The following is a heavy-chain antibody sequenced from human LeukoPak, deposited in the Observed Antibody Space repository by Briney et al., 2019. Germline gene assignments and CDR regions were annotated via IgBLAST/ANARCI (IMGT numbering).Heavy chain of an antibody. CDR2: ISGSGGST. V-gene: IGHV3-23*01. Sequence: GGSLRLSCAASGFTFSSYAMSWVRQAPGKGLEWVSAISGSGGSTYYADSVKGRFTISRDNSKNTLYLQMNSLRAEDTAVYYCARDRSDIVVVPAAILGSNWFDPWGQGTLVTVSS. CDR1: GFTFSSYA. J-gene: IGHJ5*02. D-gene: IGHD2-2*02. CDR3: ARDRSDIVVVPAAILGSNWFDP.